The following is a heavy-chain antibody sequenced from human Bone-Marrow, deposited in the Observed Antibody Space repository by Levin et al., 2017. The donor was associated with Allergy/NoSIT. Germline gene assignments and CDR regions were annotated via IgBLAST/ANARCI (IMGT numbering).Heavy chain of an antibody. J-gene: IGHJ4*02. Sequence: GSLRLSCTVSGGSTNSDFWSWIRQSPGKGLEWIGYINYLGSTNYNPSLQSRVSILRGTSKNQFSLKLSSVTAADTAVYFCAKETDSTGYYGFDTWGQGTLVTVSS. V-gene: IGHV4-59*01. D-gene: IGHD3-22*01. CDR3: AKETDSTGYYGFDT. CDR2: INYLGST. CDR1: GGSTNSDF.